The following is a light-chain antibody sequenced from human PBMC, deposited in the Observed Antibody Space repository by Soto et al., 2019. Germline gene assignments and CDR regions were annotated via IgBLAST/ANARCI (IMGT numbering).Light chain of an antibody. J-gene: IGLJ3*02. V-gene: IGLV2-14*01. CDR3: SSFTSINTWV. CDR2: EVS. Sequence: QSALTQPASVSGSPGQSITISCTGTSSDVGGYNYVSWYQQHPGKAPKLMIYEVSNRPSGVSNRFSGSKSGNTASLTISGLQTKDEADYYCSSFTSINTWVFGGGTKLTVL. CDR1: SSDVGGYNY.